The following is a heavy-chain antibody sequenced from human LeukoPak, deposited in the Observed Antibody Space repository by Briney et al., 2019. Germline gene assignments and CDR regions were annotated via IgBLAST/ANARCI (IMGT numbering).Heavy chain of an antibody. V-gene: IGHV3-73*01. CDR1: GFTFSGSA. J-gene: IGHJ4*02. D-gene: IGHD5-18*01. Sequence: GGSLRLSCAASGFTFSGSAMHWVRQAPGKRLEWVGRIRSKANSYATAYAASVKGRFTISRDDSKNTAYLQMNGLKTEDTAVYYCTLSFGYSYGYYFDYWGQGTLVTVSS. CDR2: IRSKANSYAT. CDR3: TLSFGYSYGYYFDY.